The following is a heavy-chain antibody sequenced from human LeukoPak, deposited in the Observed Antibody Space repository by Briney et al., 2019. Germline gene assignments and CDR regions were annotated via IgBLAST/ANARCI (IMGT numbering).Heavy chain of an antibody. D-gene: IGHD3-22*01. J-gene: IGHJ4*02. CDR3: AKDIYYYDSSGYFDY. Sequence: GGSLRLSCAASGFTFSSYEMNWVRQAPGKGLEWVSYISSSGSTIYYADSVKGRFTISRDNAKNTLSLQMNSLRAEDTAVYYCAKDIYYYDSSGYFDYWGQGTLVTVSS. V-gene: IGHV3-48*03. CDR1: GFTFSSYE. CDR2: ISSSGSTI.